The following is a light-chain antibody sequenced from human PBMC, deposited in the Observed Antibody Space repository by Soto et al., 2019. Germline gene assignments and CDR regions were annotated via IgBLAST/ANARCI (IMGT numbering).Light chain of an antibody. V-gene: IGLV2-8*01. J-gene: IGLJ3*02. CDR2: EVT. Sequence: QSALTQPPSASGSPGQSVTISCTGTSSDVGGYDYVSWYQQHPGKAPKLMIYEVTIRPSGVSDRFSGSKSGNTASLTVSGLQAEDEADYYCQSYDRNLRGWVFGGGTKLTVL. CDR3: QSYDRNLRGWV. CDR1: SSDVGGYDY.